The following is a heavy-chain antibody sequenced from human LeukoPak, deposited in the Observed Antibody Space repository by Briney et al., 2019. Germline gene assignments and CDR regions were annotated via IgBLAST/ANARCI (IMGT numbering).Heavy chain of an antibody. D-gene: IGHD3-22*01. J-gene: IGHJ4*02. CDR1: GGSISSYY. Sequence: SETLSLTCTVSGGSISSYYWSWIRQPAGKGLEWIGRIYTSGSTNYNPSLKSRVTMSVDTSENQLSLKLSSVTAADTAVYYCARTYYYDSSGYSFDYWGQGTLVTVSS. V-gene: IGHV4-4*07. CDR2: IYTSGST. CDR3: ARTYYYDSSGYSFDY.